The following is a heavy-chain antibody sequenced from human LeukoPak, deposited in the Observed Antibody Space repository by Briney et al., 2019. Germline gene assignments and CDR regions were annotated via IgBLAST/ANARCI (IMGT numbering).Heavy chain of an antibody. CDR1: GFTFSDYA. CDR3: AKEIIVKAAYFDY. J-gene: IGHJ4*02. D-gene: IGHD2-15*01. Sequence: GGSLRLSCAVSGFTFSDYAMSWVRQAPGKGLEWVSAISPSADRTYYADSVKGRFTISRDNSKNTLYLQMNSLRAEDTAVYYCAKEIIVKAAYFDYWGQGTLVTVSS. CDR2: ISPSADRT. V-gene: IGHV3-23*01.